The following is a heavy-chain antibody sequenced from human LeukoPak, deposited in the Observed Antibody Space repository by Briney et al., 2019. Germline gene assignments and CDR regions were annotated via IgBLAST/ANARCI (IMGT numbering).Heavy chain of an antibody. CDR2: IKHNGDDL. Sequence: PGGSLRLSCAASGFTFSSYWMAWVRQAPGKGLEWVANIKHNGDDLRYVDSVEDRFSISRDNPQNSLYLHMTSLRVEDTAVYYCARELRTFDSWGQGTLVTVSS. J-gene: IGHJ4*02. CDR1: GFTFSSYW. CDR3: ARELRTFDS. V-gene: IGHV3-7*01. D-gene: IGHD3-16*01.